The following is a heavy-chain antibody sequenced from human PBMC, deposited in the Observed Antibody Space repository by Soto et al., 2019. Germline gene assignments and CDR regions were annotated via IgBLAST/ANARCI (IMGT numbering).Heavy chain of an antibody. CDR2: ITSKAYGGTT. J-gene: IGHJ5*02. D-gene: IGHD3-22*01. CDR1: GFNFGDYA. V-gene: IGHV3-49*04. Sequence: GGSLRLSCTVSGFNFGDYALSWVRQAPGKGLEWVGFITSKAYGGTTEYAASVKARFTISRDDSKSIAYLQMNSLKTGDTAVYYCTKDDYYYDSTVYYSWFDPWGQGTPGHR. CDR3: TKDDYYYDSTVYYSWFDP.